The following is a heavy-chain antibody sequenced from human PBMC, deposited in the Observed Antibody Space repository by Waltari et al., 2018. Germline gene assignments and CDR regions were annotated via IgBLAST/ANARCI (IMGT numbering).Heavy chain of an antibody. CDR3: ARSPDQPDSLDYYMDV. V-gene: IGHV3-64*01. J-gene: IGHJ6*03. CDR2: ISSNGVST. CDR1: GFSFSIYV. D-gene: IGHD2-21*01. Sequence: EVQLVESGGGLVQPGGSLRLSCADSGFSFSIYVMHWVRQAPGKGLEYVSAISSNGVSTYYANSMKGRLSISRDNSKNTLYLQMGSLRAEDMAVYYCARSPDQPDSLDYYMDVWGKGTTVTVSS.